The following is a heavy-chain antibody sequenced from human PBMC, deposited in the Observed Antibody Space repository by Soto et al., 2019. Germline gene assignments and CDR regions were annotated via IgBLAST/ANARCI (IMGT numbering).Heavy chain of an antibody. CDR3: AKDLGYCSGGSCYVY. Sequence: GGSLRLSCAASGFTFSSYAMSWVRQAPGKGLEWVSAISGSGGSTYYADSVKGRFTISRDNSKNTLYLQMNSLRAEDTAVYYCAKDLGYCSGGSCYVYWGQGTLVTVSS. J-gene: IGHJ4*02. CDR2: ISGSGGST. V-gene: IGHV3-23*01. CDR1: GFTFSSYA. D-gene: IGHD2-15*01.